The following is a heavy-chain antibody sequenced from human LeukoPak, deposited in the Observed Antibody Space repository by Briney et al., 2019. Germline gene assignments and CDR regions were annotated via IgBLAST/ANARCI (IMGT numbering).Heavy chain of an antibody. Sequence: GGSLRLSCAASGFTVSSNYMSWVRQAPGKGLEWVSVIYSGGSTYYADSVKGRFTISRDNSKNTVYLQMNSLRAEDTAVYYCAPLTGDFAFNIWGQGTMVTVSS. CDR1: GFTVSSNY. V-gene: IGHV3-53*01. J-gene: IGHJ3*02. CDR3: APLTGDFAFNI. CDR2: IYSGGST. D-gene: IGHD7-27*01.